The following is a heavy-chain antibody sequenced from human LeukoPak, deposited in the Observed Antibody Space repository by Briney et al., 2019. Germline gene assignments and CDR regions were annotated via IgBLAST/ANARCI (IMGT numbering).Heavy chain of an antibody. CDR1: GGSISSSSYY. CDR3: ARRVLNWFDP. Sequence: SETLSLTCTVSGGSISSSSYYWGWIRQPPGKGLEWIGSIYYSGSTNYNPSLKSRVTISVDTSKNQFSLKLSSVTAADTAVYYCARRVLNWFDPWGQGTLVTVSS. J-gene: IGHJ5*02. V-gene: IGHV4-39*07. CDR2: IYYSGST. D-gene: IGHD6-6*01.